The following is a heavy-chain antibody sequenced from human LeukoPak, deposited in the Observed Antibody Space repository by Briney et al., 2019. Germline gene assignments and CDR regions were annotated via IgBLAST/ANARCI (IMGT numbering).Heavy chain of an antibody. CDR2: ISSSEDAK. D-gene: IGHD5-18*01. V-gene: IGHV3-30*18. CDR3: AKGGVDPDSTYAFDI. CDR1: GFSFSSYG. J-gene: IGHJ3*02. Sequence: HPGRSLRLSCVASGFSFSSYGMHWVRQAPGKGLEWVAVISSSEDAKIYADSVKGRFTISRDNSRNTLYLQMDSLRPEDTALYYCAKGGVDPDSTYAFDIWGQGTMVTVSS.